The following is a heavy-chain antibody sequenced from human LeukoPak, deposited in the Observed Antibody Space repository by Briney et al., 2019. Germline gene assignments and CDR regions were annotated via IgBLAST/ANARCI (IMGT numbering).Heavy chain of an antibody. J-gene: IGHJ4*02. CDR2: IYYSGST. V-gene: IGHV4-39*07. CDR3: ARDRGSGWYYFDY. CDR1: GGSISSSSYY. D-gene: IGHD6-19*01. Sequence: SETLSLTCTVSGGSISSSSYYWGWIRQPPGKGLEWIGSIYYSGSTYYNPSLKSRVTISVDTSKNQFSLKLSSVTAADTAVYYCARDRGSGWYYFDYWGQGTLVTVSS.